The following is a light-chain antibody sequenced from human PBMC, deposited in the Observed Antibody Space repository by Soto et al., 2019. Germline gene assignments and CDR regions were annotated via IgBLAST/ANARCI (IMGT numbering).Light chain of an antibody. V-gene: IGLV1-40*01. Sequence: QSVLTQPPSLSGAPGQNIIISCTGGGSNIGAGFDVHWYQQLPGTAPKLLIYGNTNRPSGVPDRFSGSKSGTSASLTISGLQAEDEADYYCCSFAGSFTFWVFGGGTKVTVL. J-gene: IGLJ3*02. CDR2: GNT. CDR1: GSNIGAGFD. CDR3: CSFAGSFTFWV.